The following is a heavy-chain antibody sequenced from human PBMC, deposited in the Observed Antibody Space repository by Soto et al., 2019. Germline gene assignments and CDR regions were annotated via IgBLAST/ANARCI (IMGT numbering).Heavy chain of an antibody. D-gene: IGHD3-22*01. J-gene: IGHJ5*02. Sequence: GASVKVSCKASGYTFTNYGISWVRQAPGQGLEWMGWISAYNGNTNYAQKLQGRVTMTTDTSTSTAYMELRSLRSDDTAVYYCARDGSEYYYDSSGYYPWGQGTLVTVSS. V-gene: IGHV1-18*01. CDR3: ARDGSEYYYDSSGYYP. CDR2: ISAYNGNT. CDR1: GYTFTNYG.